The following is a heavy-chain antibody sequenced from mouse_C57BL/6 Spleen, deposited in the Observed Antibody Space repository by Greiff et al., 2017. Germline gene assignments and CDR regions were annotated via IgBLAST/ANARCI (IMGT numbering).Heavy chain of an antibody. Sequence: VQLTQSGAELVKPGASVKLSCTASGFNIKDYYMHWVKQRTEQGLEWIGRIDPEDGETKYAPRFQGKATITADTTANTAYLQLSSLTSEDTAVYYCASGDRGDFDYWGQGTTLTVSS. D-gene: IGHD3-1*01. CDR2: IDPEDGET. V-gene: IGHV14-2*01. CDR3: ASGDRGDFDY. J-gene: IGHJ2*01. CDR1: GFNIKDYY.